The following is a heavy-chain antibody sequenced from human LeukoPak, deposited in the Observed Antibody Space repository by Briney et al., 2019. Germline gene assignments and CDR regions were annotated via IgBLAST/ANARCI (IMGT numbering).Heavy chain of an antibody. CDR2: IRSEPFGGTT. CDR1: GFTFSRNW. J-gene: IGHJ4*02. CDR3: TRGSDTVFGVARDGFDS. Sequence: PGGSLRLSCAASGFTFSRNWMTWVRQAPGKGLEWVGFIRSEPFGGTTEYAASVKGRFTISRDNSENIAYLQMNRLKTEDTAVYYCTRGSDTVFGVARDGFDSWGQGTLVTVSS. D-gene: IGHD3-3*01. V-gene: IGHV3-49*04.